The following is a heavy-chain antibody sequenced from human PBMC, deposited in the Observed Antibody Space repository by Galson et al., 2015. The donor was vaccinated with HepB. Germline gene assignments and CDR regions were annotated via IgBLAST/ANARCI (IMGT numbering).Heavy chain of an antibody. Sequence: SVKVSCKASGYTFTSYYMHWVRQAPGQGLEWMGIINPSGGSTSYAQKFQGRVTMTRYTSPSTVYMELSSLRSEDTAVYYCARVFLTVTPYSSASLIDYWGQGTLVTVSS. D-gene: IGHD4-17*01. CDR3: ARVFLTVTPYSSASLIDY. CDR2: INPSGGST. CDR1: GYTFTSYY. J-gene: IGHJ4*02. V-gene: IGHV1-46*03.